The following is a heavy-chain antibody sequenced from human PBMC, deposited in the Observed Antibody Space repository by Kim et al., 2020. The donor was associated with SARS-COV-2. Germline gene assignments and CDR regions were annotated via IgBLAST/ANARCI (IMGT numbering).Heavy chain of an antibody. Sequence: SETLSLTCTVSGYSISSGYYWGWIRQPPGKGLEWIGSIYHSGSTYYNPSLQSRVTISVDTSKNQFSLKLSSVTAADTAAYYCARRPAVVNDAFAIWGRGT. CDR1: GYSISSGYY. J-gene: IGHJ3*02. CDR3: ARRPAVVNDAFAI. D-gene: IGHD2-15*01. V-gene: IGHV4-38-2*02. CDR2: IYHSGST.